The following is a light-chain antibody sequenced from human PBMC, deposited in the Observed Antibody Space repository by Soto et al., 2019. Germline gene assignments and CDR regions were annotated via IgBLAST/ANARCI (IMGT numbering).Light chain of an antibody. CDR1: QSVSPY. J-gene: IGKJ2*01. CDR3: QHRSNWPRT. CDR2: DAS. V-gene: IGKV3-11*01. Sequence: EIVLTQSPATLSLSPGERATLSCRAIQSVSPYLAWYQQKPGQAPRLLIYDASNRATGIPARFSGSGSGTDFTLTISSLEPEDFAVYYCQHRSNWPRTFGQGTKLEIK.